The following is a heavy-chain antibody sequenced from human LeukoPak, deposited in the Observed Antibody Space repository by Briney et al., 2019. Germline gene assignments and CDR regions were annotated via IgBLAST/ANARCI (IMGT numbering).Heavy chain of an antibody. D-gene: IGHD3-9*01. Sequence: GGSLRLSCAASGFTFSSYSMNWVRQAPGKGLEWVSSISSSSSYIYYADSVKGRFTISRDNAKNSLYLQMNSLRAEDTAVYYCARTGRGLEILACGPQGYFGLLGQGT. CDR1: GFTFSSYS. CDR3: ARTGRGLEILACGPQGYFGL. CDR2: ISSSSSYI. J-gene: IGHJ6*01. V-gene: IGHV3-21*01.